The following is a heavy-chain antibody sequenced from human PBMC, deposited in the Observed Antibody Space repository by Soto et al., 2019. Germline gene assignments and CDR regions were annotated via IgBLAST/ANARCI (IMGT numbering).Heavy chain of an antibody. CDR1: GFTFSSYA. Sequence: QVQLVESRGGLVQPGRSLRLSCAASGFTFSSYAMHWVRQAPGKGLEWVAVISNDASNKYYADSVKGRFTISRDNSKNTLYLQMNSLRADDTAVYYCARPPYASGSHETCFDPWGQGTLVTVSS. J-gene: IGHJ5*02. CDR2: ISNDASNK. D-gene: IGHD1-26*01. V-gene: IGHV3-33*01. CDR3: ARPPYASGSHETCFDP.